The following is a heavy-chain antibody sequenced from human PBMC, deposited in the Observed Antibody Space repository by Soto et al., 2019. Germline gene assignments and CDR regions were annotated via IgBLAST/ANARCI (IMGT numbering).Heavy chain of an antibody. CDR3: AKTEQLSSYNWFDP. CDR2: ISGSGGST. D-gene: IGHD6-13*01. J-gene: IGHJ5*02. CDR1: GFTFSSYS. Sequence: VGSLRLSCAASGFTFSSYSMSWVRQAPGKGLEWVSAISGSGGSTYYADSVKGRFTISRDNSKNTLYLQMNSLRAEDTAVYYCAKTEQLSSYNWFDPWGQGTLVTVSS. V-gene: IGHV3-23*01.